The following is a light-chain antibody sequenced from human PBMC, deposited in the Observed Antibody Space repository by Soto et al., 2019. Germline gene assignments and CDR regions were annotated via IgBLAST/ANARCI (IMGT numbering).Light chain of an antibody. Sequence: QSALTQPASVSGSPGQSITLSCTGTSSDVGGYNYVSWYQQHPGKAPKLMIYEVSNQPSGISHRFSGSKSGNTASLTISGFRAEDEADYYCSSYTRQYTPSYVFGTGTKLTVL. CDR1: SSDVGGYNY. V-gene: IGLV2-14*01. CDR3: SSYTRQYTPSYV. CDR2: EVS. J-gene: IGLJ1*01.